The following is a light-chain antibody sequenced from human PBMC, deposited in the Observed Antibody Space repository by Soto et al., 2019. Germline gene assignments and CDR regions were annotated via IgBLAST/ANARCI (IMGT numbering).Light chain of an antibody. CDR1: QSISSY. V-gene: IGKV1-39*01. Sequence: DIQMTQSPSSLSASVGDRVTITCRASQSISSYLNWYQQKPRKAPKLLIHDASSLQSGVPSRFSGSGSGTDFTLTISSLQPEDFATYYCQQSYSTPTFGQGTKV. CDR3: QQSYSTPT. J-gene: IGKJ1*01. CDR2: DAS.